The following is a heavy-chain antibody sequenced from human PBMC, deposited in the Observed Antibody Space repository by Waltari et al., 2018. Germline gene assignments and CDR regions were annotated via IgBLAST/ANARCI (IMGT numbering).Heavy chain of an antibody. CDR1: GFTFGNFW. CDR3: ARVVSRTRQFDP. J-gene: IGHJ5*02. V-gene: IGHV3-7*04. Sequence: EVQLVESGGGLVQPGGSLRLSCAASGFTFGNFWMSWVRQAPGKVREWVANIKQDGSTKNSMDSVKGRFTISRDNADNSLYLQLNSLRAEDTAFYYCARVVSRTRQFDPWGQGTLVTVSP. D-gene: IGHD1-7*01. CDR2: IKQDGSTK.